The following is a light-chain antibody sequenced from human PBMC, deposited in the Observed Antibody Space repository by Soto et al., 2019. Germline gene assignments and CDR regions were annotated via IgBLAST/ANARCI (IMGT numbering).Light chain of an antibody. CDR3: QQRHMWPIT. J-gene: IGKJ5*01. Sequence: DRVTISCRASQSVSIWLAWYQQKPGRAPKLXIYKSSILESGVPPRFSGSGYGTDFTLTISSLEPEDSAVYYCQQRHMWPITFGQGTRLEI. CDR1: QSVSIW. CDR2: KSS. V-gene: IGKV1-5*03.